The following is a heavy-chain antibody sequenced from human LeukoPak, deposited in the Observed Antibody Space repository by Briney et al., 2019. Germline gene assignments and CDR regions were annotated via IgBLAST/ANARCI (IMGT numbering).Heavy chain of an antibody. J-gene: IGHJ5*02. CDR1: GFTLSTYY. Sequence: GGSLRLSCSATGFTLSTYYINWVRQAPGKGLEWVSHIGSSVNNIYEADSVKGRFTTSRDNDKESVYLQMNSLRDEDTAVYYCVRESGHYSDTSGFYPWGQGTLVTVSS. CDR2: IGSSVNNI. CDR3: VRESGHYSDTSGFYP. V-gene: IGHV3-48*02. D-gene: IGHD3-22*01.